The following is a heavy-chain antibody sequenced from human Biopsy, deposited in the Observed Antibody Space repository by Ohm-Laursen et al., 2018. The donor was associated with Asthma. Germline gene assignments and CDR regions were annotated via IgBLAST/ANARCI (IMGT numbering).Heavy chain of an antibody. CDR2: ISYDGSKR. V-gene: IGHV3-30*03. J-gene: IGHJ4*02. CDR3: ARKARHGDYDFDY. Sequence: RSLRLSCAASGFTFSTYAMHWVRQAPGKGLEWVALISYDGSKRHSADSVRGRFTISRDNSKNTLYLQMNSLRAEDTAVYYCARKARHGDYDFDYWGQGTLVTVSS. D-gene: IGHD4-17*01. CDR1: GFTFSTYA.